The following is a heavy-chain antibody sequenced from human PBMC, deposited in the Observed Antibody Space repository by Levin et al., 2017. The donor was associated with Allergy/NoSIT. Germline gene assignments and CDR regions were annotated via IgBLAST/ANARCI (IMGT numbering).Heavy chain of an antibody. V-gene: IGHV4-34*01. CDR2: INHSGST. Sequence: PGGSLRLSCAVYGGSFSGYYWSWIRQPPGKGLEWIGEINHSGSTNYNPSLKSRVTISVDTSKNQFSLKLSSVTAADTAVYYCASQPYYYGSGSDAFDIWGQGTMVTVSS. CDR3: ASQPYYYGSGSDAFDI. J-gene: IGHJ3*02. CDR1: GGSFSGYY. D-gene: IGHD3-10*01.